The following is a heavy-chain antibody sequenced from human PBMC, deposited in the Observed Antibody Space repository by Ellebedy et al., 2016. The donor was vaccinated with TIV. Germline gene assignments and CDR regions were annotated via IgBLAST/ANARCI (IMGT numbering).Heavy chain of an antibody. J-gene: IGHJ4*02. CDR2: IKSKGSGGTT. Sequence: PGGSLTLSCAASGFDFKNAWMSWVRQAPGQGLEWVSRIKSKGSGGTTDFAAPVKGRFTISRDDSKNTLYLQMNSMKIEDTAVYYCSWEATAAVLAFWGQGIPVTVYS. CDR1: GFDFKNAW. V-gene: IGHV3-15*01. CDR3: SWEATAAVLAF. D-gene: IGHD2-2*01.